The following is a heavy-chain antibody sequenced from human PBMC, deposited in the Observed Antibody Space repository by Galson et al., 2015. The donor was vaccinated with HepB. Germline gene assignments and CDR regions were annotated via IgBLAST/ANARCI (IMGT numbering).Heavy chain of an antibody. CDR3: ARDRSYYGDDY. D-gene: IGHD1-26*01. J-gene: IGHJ4*02. Sequence: LRLSCAASGFTFSSYGMHWVRQAPGKGLEWVAVIWYDGSNKYYADSVKGRFTISRDNSKNTLYLQMNSLRVEDTAVYYCARDRSYYGDDYWGQGTLVTVSS. V-gene: IGHV3-33*01. CDR1: GFTFSSYG. CDR2: IWYDGSNK.